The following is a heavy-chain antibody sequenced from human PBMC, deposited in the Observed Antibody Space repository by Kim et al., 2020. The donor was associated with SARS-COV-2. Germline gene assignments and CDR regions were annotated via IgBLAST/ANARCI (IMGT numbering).Heavy chain of an antibody. V-gene: IGHV3-11*04. Sequence: YAGSGRGRLTTSRGNAKRSLSLKMNSLRAEDTAVYYCARLDYSGGWYVDYWGQGTRVTVSS. CDR3: ARLDYSGGWYVDY. J-gene: IGHJ4*02. D-gene: IGHD6-19*01.